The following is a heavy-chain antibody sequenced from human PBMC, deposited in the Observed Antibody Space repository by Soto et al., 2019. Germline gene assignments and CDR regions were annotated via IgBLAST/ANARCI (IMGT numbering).Heavy chain of an antibody. CDR1: GGSFSGYY. Sequence: SETLSLTCAVYGGSFSGYYWSWIRQPPGKGLEWIGEINHSGSTNYNPSLKSRVTISVDTSKNQFSLKLSSVTAADTAVYYCARGWTIFGVAIISNCFDPWGQGTLLTVSS. J-gene: IGHJ5*02. D-gene: IGHD3-3*01. CDR3: ARGWTIFGVAIISNCFDP. V-gene: IGHV4-34*01. CDR2: INHSGST.